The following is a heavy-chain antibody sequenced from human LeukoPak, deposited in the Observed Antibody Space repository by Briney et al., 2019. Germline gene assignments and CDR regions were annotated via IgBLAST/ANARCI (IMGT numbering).Heavy chain of an antibody. J-gene: IGHJ4*02. CDR2: IKSKAYGGIT. D-gene: IGHD3-22*01. Sequence: PGRSLRLSCTASGFSFGDYVMSWFRQAPGKGLEWVGFIKSKAYGGITEYAASVKGRFTISRDDSKSIAYLQMNSLQTEDTAVYYCTRGYYDTIWGDYWGQGTLVTVSS. CDR1: GFSFGDYV. CDR3: TRGYYDTIWGDY. V-gene: IGHV3-49*03.